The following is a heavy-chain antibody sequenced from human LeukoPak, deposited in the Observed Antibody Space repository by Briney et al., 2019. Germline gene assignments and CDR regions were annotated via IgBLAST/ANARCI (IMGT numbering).Heavy chain of an antibody. Sequence: GGTLRLSCAASGFTFSSYSMNWVRQAPGKGLVWVSSISSSSSFIYYADSVRGRFTISRDNAKNSLYLQMNSLRAEDTAVYYCARGEEWELVDDTFDSWGQGTMVTVSS. CDR2: ISSSSSFI. J-gene: IGHJ3*02. V-gene: IGHV3-21*01. D-gene: IGHD1-26*01. CDR3: ARGEEWELVDDTFDS. CDR1: GFTFSSYS.